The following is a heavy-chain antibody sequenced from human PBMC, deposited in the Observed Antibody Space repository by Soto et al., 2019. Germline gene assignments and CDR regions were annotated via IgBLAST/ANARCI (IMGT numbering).Heavy chain of an antibody. CDR1: GVSISSYY. CDR2: IYYSGST. J-gene: IGHJ4*02. CDR3: ARGILGYCSGGSCYRPDFFAY. Sequence: PSVTLPLTWTVSGVSISSYYWIWLRQPPGKGLEWIGYIYYSGSTNYNPSLKSRVTISVDTSKNQFSLKLRSGTAADTAVYYCARGILGYCSGGSCYRPDFFAYWGQGTLVTVSS. D-gene: IGHD2-15*01. V-gene: IGHV4-59*01.